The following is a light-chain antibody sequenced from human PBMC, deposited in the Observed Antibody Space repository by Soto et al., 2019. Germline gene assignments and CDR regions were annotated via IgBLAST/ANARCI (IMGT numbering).Light chain of an antibody. CDR1: QSLSGSY. CDR2: GAS. J-gene: IGKJ1*01. Sequence: EIVLTQSPGTLSLSPGERATVSCRASQSLSGSYLAWYQQRPGQAPRLVIYGASRRATGIPVRFSGSGSGTDFTLTISRLEPEDFAVYYCQLYGTSRTFGQGTKVDIK. CDR3: QLYGTSRT. V-gene: IGKV3-20*01.